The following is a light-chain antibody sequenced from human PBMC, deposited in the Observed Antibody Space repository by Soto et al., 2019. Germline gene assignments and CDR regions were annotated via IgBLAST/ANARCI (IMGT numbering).Light chain of an antibody. J-gene: IGLJ2*01. Sequence: QSVLTQPASVSGSPGQSITISCTGTSSDIGGYNIVSWYQHHPGKAPKLMIYDVTTRPSGVSNRFSGSKSDNTASLTISGLQVEDEANYYCSSYTGSSTPVVFGGGTKVTVL. CDR3: SSYTGSSTPVV. CDR2: DVT. CDR1: SSDIGGYNI. V-gene: IGLV2-14*03.